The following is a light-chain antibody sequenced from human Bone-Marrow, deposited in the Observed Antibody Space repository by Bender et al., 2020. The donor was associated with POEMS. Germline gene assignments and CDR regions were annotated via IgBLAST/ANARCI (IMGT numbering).Light chain of an antibody. CDR1: EIGRKS. J-gene: IGLJ2*01. CDR2: YDT. CDR3: QVWDFVSGHIV. Sequence: SYVLTQPPSVSVAPGQTATITCGGDEIGRKSVHWYQQKPGQAPMLVIYYDTDRPSGIPERFSGSNSGNTATLTISRVEAGDEADYCCQVWDFVSGHIVFGAGTKLTVL. V-gene: IGLV3-21*04.